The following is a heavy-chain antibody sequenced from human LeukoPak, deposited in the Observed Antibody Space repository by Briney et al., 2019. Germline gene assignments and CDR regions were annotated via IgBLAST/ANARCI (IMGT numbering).Heavy chain of an antibody. CDR2: INPSGGST. V-gene: IGHV1-46*01. CDR1: GYTFTSYY. CDR3: ARDYGGNSEYYYYGMDV. J-gene: IGHJ6*02. Sequence: ASVKVSCKASGYTFTSYYMHWVRQAPGQGLEWMGLINPSGGSTSYAQKFQGRVTMTRDTSTSTVYMELSSLRSEDTAVYYCARDYGGNSEYYYYGMDVWGQGTTVTVSS. D-gene: IGHD4-23*01.